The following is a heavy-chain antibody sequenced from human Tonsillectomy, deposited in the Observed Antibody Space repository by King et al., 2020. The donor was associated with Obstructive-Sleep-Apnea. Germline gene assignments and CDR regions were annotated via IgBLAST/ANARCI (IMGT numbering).Heavy chain of an antibody. CDR2: IYPGDSDI. CDR3: ARTLSRSGTDAFDI. CDR1: GYSFTTYW. Sequence: VQLVQSGAEVKKPGESLKISCRGSGYSFTTYWIGWVRQMPGKGLEWMGVIYPGDSDIRYSPSFQGQVIISADKSMSTAYLQWSSLTASDTAMYYCARTLSRSGTDAFDIWGKGTRVTVCS. V-gene: IGHV5-51*01. D-gene: IGHD1-26*01. J-gene: IGHJ3*02.